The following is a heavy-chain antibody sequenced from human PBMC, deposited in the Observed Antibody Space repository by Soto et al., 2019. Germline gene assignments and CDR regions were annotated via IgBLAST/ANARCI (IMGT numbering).Heavy chain of an antibody. CDR1: GFNFRSYA. CDR3: AKGLGSCWTFDY. Sequence: DVELSESGGGLVQPGGSLRLSCAASGFNFRSYAMSWVRRAPGKGLEWVAAISGSGGTSYFADSVRGRFTISRDNSKNTLYLQLSSLRVEDTAEYFCAKGLGSCWTFDYWGHGTLVTVSS. J-gene: IGHJ4*01. CDR2: ISGSGGTS. V-gene: IGHV3-23*01. D-gene: IGHD6-13*01.